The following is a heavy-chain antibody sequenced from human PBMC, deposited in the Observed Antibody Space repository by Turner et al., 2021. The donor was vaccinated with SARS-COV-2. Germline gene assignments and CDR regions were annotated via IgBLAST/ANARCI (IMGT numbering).Heavy chain of an antibody. D-gene: IGHD6-6*01. V-gene: IGHV1-69*06. CDR3: ARVTVYSSSSGYTFDI. CDR2: IIPIFGRT. J-gene: IGHJ3*02. CDR1: RGTFNRYS. Sequence: HVPLVQSGDEVQKPGSPLKVSCKTSRGTFNRYSISWVGQATGQGLEWMGAIIPIFGRTNYAQNFLGRVTITADKSTSTAYMKLSSLRSVDTATYYCARVTVYSSSSGYTFDIWGQGTMVTVSS.